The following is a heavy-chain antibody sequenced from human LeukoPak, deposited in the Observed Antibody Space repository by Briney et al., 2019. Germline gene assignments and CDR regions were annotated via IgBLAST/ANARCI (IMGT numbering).Heavy chain of an antibody. CDR1: GGSISSSGYS. D-gene: IGHD2-2*01. Sequence: SETLSLTCAVSGGSISSSGYSWSWIRQPPGKGLEWIGEINHSGSTNYNPSLKSRVTISVDTSKNQFSLKLSSVTAADTAVYYCARGLARYCSSTSCYDEGMAYFDYWGQGTLVTVSS. J-gene: IGHJ4*02. CDR2: INHSGST. V-gene: IGHV4-34*01. CDR3: ARGLARYCSSTSCYDEGMAYFDY.